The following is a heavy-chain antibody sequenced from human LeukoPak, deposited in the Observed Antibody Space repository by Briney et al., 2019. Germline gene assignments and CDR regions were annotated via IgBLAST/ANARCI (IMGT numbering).Heavy chain of an antibody. CDR1: GYTFTKFA. J-gene: IGHJ4*02. Sequence: ASVKVSCEASGYTFTKFAMNWVRQAPGQGLEWMGWIDTNTVNPIYAPGFTGRFVFSLDTSVSTAYLQISSLKTEDTAIYYCARGGTASSWYGYYWGQGTLVTVSS. V-gene: IGHV7-4-1*02. D-gene: IGHD6-13*01. CDR3: ARGGTASSWYGYY. CDR2: IDTNTVNP.